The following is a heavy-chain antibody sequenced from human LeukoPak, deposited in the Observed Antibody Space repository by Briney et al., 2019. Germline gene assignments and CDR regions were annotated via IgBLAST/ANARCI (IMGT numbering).Heavy chain of an antibody. D-gene: IGHD2-2*03. CDR2: INTDRRTT. CDR3: ARDLHGSPDW. Sequence: RGSLRLSCAASGFTFTTFWMNWVRQAPGEGLVWVSLINTDRRTTTYADSVKGRFTISRDNAKKTLYLQMKSLRAEDTAVYYCARDLHGSPDWWGQGTLVTVS. CDR1: GFTFTTFW. J-gene: IGHJ4*02. V-gene: IGHV3-74*01.